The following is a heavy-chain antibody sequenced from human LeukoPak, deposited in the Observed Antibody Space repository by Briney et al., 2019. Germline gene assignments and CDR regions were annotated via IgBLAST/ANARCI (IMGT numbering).Heavy chain of an antibody. CDR3: ARDGYYGSGSYYLFDP. D-gene: IGHD3-10*01. CDR2: INPSGGST. V-gene: IGHV1-46*01. Sequence: GASVRVSCKASGFTFSDFFLNWVRQAPGQGLEWMGIINPSGGSTSYAQKFQGRVTMTRDMSTSTVYMELSSLRSEDTAVYYCARDGYYGSGSYYLFDPWGQGTLVTVSS. CDR1: GFTFSDFF. J-gene: IGHJ5*02.